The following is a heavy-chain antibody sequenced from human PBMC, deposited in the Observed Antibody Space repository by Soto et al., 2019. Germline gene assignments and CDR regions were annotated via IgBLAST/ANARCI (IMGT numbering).Heavy chain of an antibody. V-gene: IGHV3-7*01. CDR3: ARDEYSSSSPNYYYYMDV. J-gene: IGHJ6*03. CDR1: GFPFSSYW. D-gene: IGHD6-6*01. Sequence: GGSLRLSCAASGFPFSSYWMSWVRQAPGKGLEWVANIKQDGSEKYYVDSVKGRFTISRDNAKNSLYLQMNSLRAEDTAVYYCARDEYSSSSPNYYYYMDVWGKGTTVTVSS. CDR2: IKQDGSEK.